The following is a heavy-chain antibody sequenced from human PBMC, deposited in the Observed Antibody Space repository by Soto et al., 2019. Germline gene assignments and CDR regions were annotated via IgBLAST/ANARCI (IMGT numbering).Heavy chain of an antibody. Sequence: QLQLQESGPGLVKPSETLSLTCTVSGGSISSSSYYWGWIRQPPGKGLEWIGSIYYSGSTYYTPSLKSRVTISVDTSKNQFSLKLSSVTAADTAVYYCARLRIQLWFYWGQGTLVTVSS. CDR2: IYYSGST. J-gene: IGHJ4*02. CDR3: ARLRIQLWFY. D-gene: IGHD5-18*01. V-gene: IGHV4-39*01. CDR1: GGSISSSSYY.